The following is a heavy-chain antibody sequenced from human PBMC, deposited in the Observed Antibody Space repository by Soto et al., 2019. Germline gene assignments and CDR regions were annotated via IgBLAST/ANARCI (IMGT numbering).Heavy chain of an antibody. D-gene: IGHD3-16*02. CDR3: ARGLGGVIAPPDL. Sequence: GGSLRLSCAASGFAFHSYGMTWVRQPPGKGLEWVSAITGTGGSTYFADSVKGRFTISRDNSNDTLYLHMNSLRVEDTAVYYCARGLGGVIAPPDLWGQGXLVTVYS. CDR2: ITGTGGST. V-gene: IGHV3-23*01. CDR1: GFAFHSYG. J-gene: IGHJ5*02.